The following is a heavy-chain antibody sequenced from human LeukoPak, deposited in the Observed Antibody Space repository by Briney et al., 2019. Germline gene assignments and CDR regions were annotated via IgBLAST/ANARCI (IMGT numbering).Heavy chain of an antibody. D-gene: IGHD2-15*01. J-gene: IGHJ5*02. CDR3: AREGGGSSSFSFDP. CDR1: GGSISSYY. CDR2: VYYSGNT. V-gene: IGHV4-59*01. Sequence: SETLSLTCTVSGGSISSYYWGWIRQPPGKGLEWIGYVYYSGNTNYNPSLKSRVTISVDTSKNQFSLKLSSVTAADTAVYYCAREGGGSSSFSFDPWGQGTLVTVSS.